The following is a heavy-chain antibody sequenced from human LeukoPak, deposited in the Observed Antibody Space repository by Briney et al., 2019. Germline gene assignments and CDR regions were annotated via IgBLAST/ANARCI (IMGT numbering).Heavy chain of an antibody. D-gene: IGHD3-10*01. CDR3: ARPAYGGIDS. J-gene: IGHJ4*02. V-gene: IGHV5-51*01. CDR2: IYGGDSDT. CDR1: GYTFNEYW. Sequence: GESLKISCKRVGYTFNEYWIGWVRQRPGKGLEWMGSIYGGDSDTKYSPSFEGQVTMSADKALTTAYLQWSSLKTSDSAIYYCARPAYGGIDSWGQGTLLTVSS.